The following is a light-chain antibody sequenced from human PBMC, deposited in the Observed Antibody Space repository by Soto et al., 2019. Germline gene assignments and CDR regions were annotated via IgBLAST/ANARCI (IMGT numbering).Light chain of an antibody. CDR2: EGS. CDR1: SSDVGSSNL. Sequence: QSALTQPASVSGSPGQSITISCTGTSSDVGSSNLVTWYQQHPGKAPKLMIYEGSKLPSGVSNRFSGSKSGNTASLTISGLQAEDEADYYCCSYAGSSTYVVFGGGTKLTVL. J-gene: IGLJ2*01. CDR3: CSYAGSSTYVV. V-gene: IGLV2-23*01.